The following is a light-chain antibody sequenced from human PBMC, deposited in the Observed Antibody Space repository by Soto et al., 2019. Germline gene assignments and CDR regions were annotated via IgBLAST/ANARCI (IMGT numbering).Light chain of an antibody. CDR1: QSVSNNY. CDR2: GAS. V-gene: IGKV3-20*01. CDR3: QQYHSWPPT. Sequence: EIVLTHSPGTLSLSPWERATLSCRASQSVSNNYLAWYQQKPGQAPRLLIYGASSRATGIPDRFSGSGSGTDFTLTISRLEPEDFAVYYCQQYHSWPPTFGQGTKVDIK. J-gene: IGKJ1*01.